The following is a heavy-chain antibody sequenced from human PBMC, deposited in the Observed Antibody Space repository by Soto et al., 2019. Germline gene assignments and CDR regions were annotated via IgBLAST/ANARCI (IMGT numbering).Heavy chain of an antibody. Sequence: GASVKVSCKASGGTFSSHVFTWVRQAPGRGLEWMGGIIPMFGTANHAQKFQGRVTLIADESTNTAYLELSSLRSEDTAVYYCARGSRGCSGGTCFPLPTAEYFRHWGQGTLVTVSS. CDR3: ARGSRGCSGGTCFPLPTAEYFRH. J-gene: IGHJ1*01. CDR1: GGTFSSHV. CDR2: IIPMFGTA. V-gene: IGHV1-69*13. D-gene: IGHD2-15*01.